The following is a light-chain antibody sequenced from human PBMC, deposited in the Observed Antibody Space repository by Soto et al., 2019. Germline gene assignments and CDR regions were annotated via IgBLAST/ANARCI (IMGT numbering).Light chain of an antibody. Sequence: QSVLTQPPSASGTPGQRVTISCSGSSSNIGRNIVNWYQQFPGTAPKLLIYSNNQRPSGVPDRFSGSRSGTSASLAISGLQSEDEAVYYCTSWDDTLNGDWVFGGGTKLTVL. CDR2: SNN. J-gene: IGLJ3*02. CDR1: SSNIGRNI. CDR3: TSWDDTLNGDWV. V-gene: IGLV1-44*01.